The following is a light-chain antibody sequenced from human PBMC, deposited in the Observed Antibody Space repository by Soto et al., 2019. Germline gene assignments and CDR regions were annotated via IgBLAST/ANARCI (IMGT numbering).Light chain of an antibody. CDR2: AVS. Sequence: QSALTQPASVSGSPGQSIASSCTGTSSDVGLYDYVSWYQQHPGKAPQLMIYAVSNRPSGVSNRFSASKSGNTASLLISGLQAEDEADYYCSSYTSDSSYVFGSGTKVTGL. V-gene: IGLV2-14*01. J-gene: IGLJ1*01. CDR1: SSDVGLYDY. CDR3: SSYTSDSSYV.